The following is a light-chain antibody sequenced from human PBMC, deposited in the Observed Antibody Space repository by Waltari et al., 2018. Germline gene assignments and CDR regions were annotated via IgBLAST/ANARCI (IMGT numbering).Light chain of an antibody. CDR2: DAS. V-gene: IGKV1-5*01. J-gene: IGKJ2*01. CDR3: QQYHFYPYT. Sequence: DIQMTQSPFTLSTSVGDRVTITCRASQTINNWLAWYQQKPGEAPKLLIFDASSLQGGVPSRFSGSGSGTEFTLTISSLQPDDFATYYCQQYHFYPYTFGQGTKLEI. CDR1: QTINNW.